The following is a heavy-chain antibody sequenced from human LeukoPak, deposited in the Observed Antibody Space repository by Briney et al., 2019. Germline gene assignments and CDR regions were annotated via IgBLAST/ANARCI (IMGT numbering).Heavy chain of an antibody. CDR2: ISSSSSYI. Sequence: GGSLRLSCAASGFTFSSYSMNWVRQAPGKGLEWVSSISSSSSYIYYADSVKGRFTISRDNAKNSLYLQMNSLRAEDTAVYYCARDAAMVGAFDIWGQGIMATVSS. CDR1: GFTFSSYS. V-gene: IGHV3-21*01. J-gene: IGHJ3*02. CDR3: ARDAAMVGAFDI. D-gene: IGHD5-18*01.